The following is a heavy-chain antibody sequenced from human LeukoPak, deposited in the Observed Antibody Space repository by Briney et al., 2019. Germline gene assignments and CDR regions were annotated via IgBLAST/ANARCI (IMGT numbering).Heavy chain of an antibody. CDR2: IIPIFGTA. Sequence: ASVKVSCKASGGTFSSYAISWVRQAPGQGLEWMGGIIPIFGTANYAQKFQGRVTITADESTSTAYMELSSLRSEDKAVYYCARETGPENYYGSGSRYYYGMDVWGQGTTVTVSS. D-gene: IGHD3-10*01. J-gene: IGHJ6*02. V-gene: IGHV1-69*13. CDR1: GGTFSSYA. CDR3: ARETGPENYYGSGSRYYYGMDV.